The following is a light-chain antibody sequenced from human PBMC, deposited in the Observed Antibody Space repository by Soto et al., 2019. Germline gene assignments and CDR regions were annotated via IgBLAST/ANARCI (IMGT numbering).Light chain of an antibody. CDR3: QQYNGYS. CDR1: QTISTY. J-gene: IGKJ3*01. CDR2: DAS. V-gene: IGKV1-5*01. Sequence: DIQMTQSPSSLSASVGDRVTITCRASQTISTYLNWYQQKPGKAPKLLIYDASSLQSGVPSRFSGSGSETEFTLTISSLQPDDFATYYCQQYNGYSFGPGTKVDIK.